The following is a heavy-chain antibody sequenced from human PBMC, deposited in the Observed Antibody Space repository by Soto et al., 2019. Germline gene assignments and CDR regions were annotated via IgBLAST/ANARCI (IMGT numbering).Heavy chain of an antibody. J-gene: IGHJ6*02. CDR1: GGSLSSSNW. CDR2: IYHSGST. V-gene: IGHV4-4*02. Sequence: SETLSLTCAVSGGSLSSSNWWSWVRQPPGKGLEWIGEIYHSGSTNYNPSLKSRVTISVDRSKNQFSLKLSSVTAADTAVYYCARRRGFPYYYGMDVWGQGTTVTVSS. D-gene: IGHD5-12*01. CDR3: ARRRGFPYYYGMDV.